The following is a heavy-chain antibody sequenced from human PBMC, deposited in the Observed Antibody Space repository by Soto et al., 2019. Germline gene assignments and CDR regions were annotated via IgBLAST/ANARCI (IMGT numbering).Heavy chain of an antibody. CDR1: GFTFSSYA. V-gene: IGHV3-30-3*01. CDR2: ISYDGSYK. J-gene: IGHJ6*02. CDR3: ARDYYRFNSGYGFSMDV. D-gene: IGHD5-12*01. Sequence: QVQLVESGGGVVQPGRSLRLSCAASGFTFSSYAKHWVRQAPDKELEWVAVISYDGSYKYYADSVKGRFTISRDNSKNTLYLQMNSLRAEDTAVYYCARDYYRFNSGYGFSMDVWGQGTTVTVSS.